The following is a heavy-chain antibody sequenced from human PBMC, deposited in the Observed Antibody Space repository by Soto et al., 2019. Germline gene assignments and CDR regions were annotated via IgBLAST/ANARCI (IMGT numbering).Heavy chain of an antibody. V-gene: IGHV4-59*01. J-gene: IGHJ6*03. Sequence: SETLSLTCTVSGGSISSYYWSWIRQPPGKGLEWIGYIYYSGSTNYNPSLKSRVTISVDTSKNQFSLKLSSVTAADTAVYYCARAFGYCSSTSCYWYDYYYYMDVWGKGTTVTVSS. D-gene: IGHD2-2*01. CDR3: ARAFGYCSSTSCYWYDYYYYMDV. CDR2: IYYSGST. CDR1: GGSISSYY.